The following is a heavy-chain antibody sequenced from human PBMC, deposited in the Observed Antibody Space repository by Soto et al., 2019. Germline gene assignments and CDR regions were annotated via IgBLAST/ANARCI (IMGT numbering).Heavy chain of an antibody. J-gene: IGHJ6*02. Sequence: GGSLRLSXAGSGFPFSSYAMSWVRQAPEKGLEWVSALRDSGVSPYYADSVKGRFTISRDNSKNTLYLQMDSLRVEDTALYYCAKMTSDSYGRNYGMDVWGQGTTVTVSS. D-gene: IGHD5-18*01. CDR1: GFPFSSYA. CDR2: LRDSGVSP. CDR3: AKMTSDSYGRNYGMDV. V-gene: IGHV3-23*01.